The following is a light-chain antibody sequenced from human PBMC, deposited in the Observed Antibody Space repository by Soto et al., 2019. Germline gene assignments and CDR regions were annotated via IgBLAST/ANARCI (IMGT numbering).Light chain of an antibody. CDR1: QSVSSD. Sequence: EIVMTQSPATLSVSPGERATLSCRASQSVSSDLAWYQQKPGQAPRLLIYGASTRATGVPARFSGSGSGLHVRLTLPILKSPDCPVCYCRQFINWPWTCAPETKVDIK. V-gene: IGKV3-15*01. CDR2: GAS. J-gene: IGKJ1*01. CDR3: RQFINWPWT.